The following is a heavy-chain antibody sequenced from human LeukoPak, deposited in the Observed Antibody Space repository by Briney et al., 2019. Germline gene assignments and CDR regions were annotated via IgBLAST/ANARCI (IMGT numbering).Heavy chain of an antibody. CDR2: INPSGGST. D-gene: IGHD6-19*01. CDR1: GYTFTSYY. CDR3: ARDSLTYSSGWHGDYYYYMDV. Sequence: ASVKVSCKASGYTFTSYYMHWVRQAPGQGLEGMGIINPSGGSTSYAQKFQGRVTITADESTSTAYMELSSLRSEDTAVYYCARDSLTYSSGWHGDYYYYMDVWGKGTTVTISS. J-gene: IGHJ6*03. V-gene: IGHV1-46*01.